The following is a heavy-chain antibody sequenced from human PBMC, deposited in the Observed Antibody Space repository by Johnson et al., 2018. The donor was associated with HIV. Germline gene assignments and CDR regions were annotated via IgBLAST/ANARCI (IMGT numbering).Heavy chain of an antibody. D-gene: IGHD2-8*02. CDR1: GFTFSSYD. CDR2: IGTAGDT. Sequence: VQLVESGGGLVQPGGSLRLSCAASGFTFSSYDMHWVRQATGKGLEWVSAIGTAGDTYYPGSVKGRFTISRENAKNSLDLQMNSLRAEDTALYYCARGGYCTGGVCLGDAFDIWGQGTMVTVSS. V-gene: IGHV3-13*01. CDR3: ARGGYCTGGVCLGDAFDI. J-gene: IGHJ3*02.